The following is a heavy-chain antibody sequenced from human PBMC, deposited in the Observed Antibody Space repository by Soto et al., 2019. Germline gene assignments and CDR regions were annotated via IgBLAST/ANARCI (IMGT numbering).Heavy chain of an antibody. CDR3: AKEGWLHYNWFDP. CDR1: GFTISSSA. CDR2: ITSSGGST. D-gene: IGHD5-12*01. J-gene: IGHJ5*02. V-gene: IGHV3-23*01. Sequence: EVQLLESGGGLVQPGGSLRLSCAAYGFTISSSAMSWVRQTPGKGLEWVSTITSSGGSTYSADSVKGRFTISRDNSKNTLYLQMNSLRAEDTAVYYCAKEGWLHYNWFDPWGQGTLVTVSS.